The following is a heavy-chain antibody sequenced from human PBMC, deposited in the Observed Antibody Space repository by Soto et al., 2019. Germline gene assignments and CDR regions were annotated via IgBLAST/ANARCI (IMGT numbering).Heavy chain of an antibody. Sequence: VGSLRLSCVSSVITFGSRAMSCVRHSPGEGLEWVSTITDNGGDTKSADSVRGRFTISRDNSKNTLYLQMSSLRAEDSAVYYCARVSTDSYPGSRIFAFGGRGNLVTVS. V-gene: IGHV3-23*01. CDR2: ITDNGGDT. J-gene: IGHJ4*02. CDR1: VITFGSRA. D-gene: IGHD3-10*01. CDR3: ARVSTDSYPGSRIFAF.